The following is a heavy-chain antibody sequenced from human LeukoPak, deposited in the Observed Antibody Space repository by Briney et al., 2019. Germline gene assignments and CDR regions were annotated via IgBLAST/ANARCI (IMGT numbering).Heavy chain of an antibody. CDR2: FDPEDGET. J-gene: IGHJ4*02. CDR1: GYTLTELS. Sequence: GASVKVSCKVSGYTLTELSMHWVRQAPGKGLEWMGGFDPEDGETIYAQKFQGRVTVTEDTSTDTAYMELSSLRSEDTAVYYCATAILMDYFDYLVQGTMVTGYS. CDR3: ATAILMDYFDY. V-gene: IGHV1-24*01.